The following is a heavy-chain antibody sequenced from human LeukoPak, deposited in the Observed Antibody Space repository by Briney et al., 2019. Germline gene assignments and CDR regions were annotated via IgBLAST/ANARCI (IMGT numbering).Heavy chain of an antibody. J-gene: IGHJ4*02. CDR1: GFTFSSYA. Sequence: GGSLRLSCAASGFTFSSYAMSWVRQAPGKGLVWVSRINSDGSTTSYADSVRGRFTISRDNAKNTLYLQMNSLRAEDTAVYYCAGRTGTYLNYWGQGTLVTVSS. V-gene: IGHV3-74*01. CDR2: INSDGSTT. CDR3: AGRTGTYLNY. D-gene: IGHD2-8*02.